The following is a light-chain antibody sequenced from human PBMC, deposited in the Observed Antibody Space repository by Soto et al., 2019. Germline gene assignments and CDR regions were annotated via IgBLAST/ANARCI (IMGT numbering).Light chain of an antibody. J-gene: IGKJ5*01. CDR2: GAS. Sequence: VMTQSPGTLSLSPGESATLSCRARQSVSSMLAWYQQQPGQAPRPLISGASGRATGIPDRFSGSGLWTDFTLTISRQEPADLALYYFQHYAGLSSLPFGQGTRLEI. CDR3: QHYAGLSSLP. V-gene: IGKV3-20*01. CDR1: QSVSSM.